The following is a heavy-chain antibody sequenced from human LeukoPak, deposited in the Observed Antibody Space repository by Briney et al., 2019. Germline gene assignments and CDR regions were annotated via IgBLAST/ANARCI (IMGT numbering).Heavy chain of an antibody. Sequence: GGSLRLSCAASGFTFSSYSMNWVRQAPGKGLEWVSSISSSNSYIYYADSVKGRFTISRDNAKNSLYLQMNSLRAEDTAVYYCAKNYDFWSGYFDAFDIWGQGTMVTVSS. CDR1: GFTFSSYS. V-gene: IGHV3-21*01. CDR3: AKNYDFWSGYFDAFDI. J-gene: IGHJ3*02. CDR2: ISSSNSYI. D-gene: IGHD3-3*01.